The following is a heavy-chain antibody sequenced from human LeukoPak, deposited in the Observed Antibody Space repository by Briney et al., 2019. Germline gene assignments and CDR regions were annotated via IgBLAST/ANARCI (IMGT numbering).Heavy chain of an antibody. CDR3: ASIGYDFWSGYYTDNYYYYGMDV. CDR2: ISSSSSYI. CDR1: GFTFSSYS. J-gene: IGHJ6*02. V-gene: IGHV3-21*01. D-gene: IGHD3-3*01. Sequence: GGSLRLSCAAPGFTFSSYSMNWVRQAPGKGLEWVSSISSSSSYIYYADSVKGRFTISRDNAKNSLYLQMNSLRAEDTAVYYCASIGYDFWSGYYTDNYYYYGMDVWGQGTTVTVSS.